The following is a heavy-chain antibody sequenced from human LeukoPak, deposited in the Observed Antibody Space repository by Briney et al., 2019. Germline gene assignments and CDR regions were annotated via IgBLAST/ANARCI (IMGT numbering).Heavy chain of an antibody. V-gene: IGHV3-23*01. CDR3: AKGLVFHDNYLDN. D-gene: IGHD5/OR15-5a*01. J-gene: IGHJ4*02. Sequence: PGDSLRLSCVASGFSFSTYAMNWVRQVPGKGLEWVSTIGGSDDSTSYADSVKGRFTISSDFSKNTLYLQMNSLRAEDTAVYFCAKGLVFHDNYLDNWGQGTLVTVSS. CDR2: IGGSDDST. CDR1: GFSFSTYA.